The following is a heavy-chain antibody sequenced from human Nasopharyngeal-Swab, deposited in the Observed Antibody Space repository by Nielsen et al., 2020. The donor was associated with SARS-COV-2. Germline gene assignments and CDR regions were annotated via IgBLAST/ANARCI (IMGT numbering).Heavy chain of an antibody. D-gene: IGHD5-12*01. CDR3: AKGWVATTSLLDY. V-gene: IGHV3-9*01. J-gene: IGHJ4*02. CDR2: LTWNSGII. Sequence: GGSLRLSCAASGFTYDDYSIHWVRQAPGKGLEWVSGLTWNSGIIGYADSVKGRFTISRDNAENSLYLQMNSLRAEDTALYYCAKGWVATTSLLDYWGQGTLVTVSS. CDR1: GFTYDDYS.